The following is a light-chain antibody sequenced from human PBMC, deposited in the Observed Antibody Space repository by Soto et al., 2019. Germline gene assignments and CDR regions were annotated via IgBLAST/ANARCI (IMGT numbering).Light chain of an antibody. CDR2: GAS. CDR1: QSVGSN. J-gene: IGKJ1*01. Sequence: DIVMTQSPVTLSVSPGERATLSCRASQSVGSNLAWYHQKPGQAPRLLMYGASTRATGIPARFSGSGSGTEFTLTISRLQSEDVAVYYCQQYNTWGTFGQGTNVEIK. V-gene: IGKV3-15*01. CDR3: QQYNTWGT.